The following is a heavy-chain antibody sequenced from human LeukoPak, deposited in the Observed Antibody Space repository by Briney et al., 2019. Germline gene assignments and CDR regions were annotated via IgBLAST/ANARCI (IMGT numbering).Heavy chain of an antibody. CDR3: ARAYYHGSGSYYFFDY. Sequence: SVKVSCKTSGSTFSNYAFGWVRQAPGQGLEWMGSIIPFFGTTDYAQKFQGRVTITADKSTNTAYMELSSLRSEDTAVYYCARAYYHGSGSYYFFDYWGQGTLVTVSS. D-gene: IGHD3-10*01. V-gene: IGHV1-69*06. CDR1: GSTFSNYA. J-gene: IGHJ4*02. CDR2: IIPFFGTT.